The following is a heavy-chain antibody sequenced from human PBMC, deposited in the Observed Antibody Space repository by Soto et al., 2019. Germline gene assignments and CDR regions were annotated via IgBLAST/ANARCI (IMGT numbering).Heavy chain of an antibody. CDR3: ARDGDHFWASGAFDI. CDR2: IYHSGST. Sequence: QLQLQESGSGLVKPSQTLSLTCAVSGGSISSGGYSWSWIRQPPGKGLEWIVYIYHSGSTYYNPSLKSRVTISVDRFKNQFSLKLSSVTAADTAVYYCARDGDHFWASGAFDIWGQGTMVTVSS. V-gene: IGHV4-30-2*01. D-gene: IGHD3-3*02. J-gene: IGHJ3*02. CDR1: GGSISSGGYS.